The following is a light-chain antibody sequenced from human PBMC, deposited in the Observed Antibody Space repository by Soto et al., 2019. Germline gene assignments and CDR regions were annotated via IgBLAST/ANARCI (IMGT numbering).Light chain of an antibody. CDR3: AAWDDSLSGV. V-gene: IGLV1-47*01. CDR2: RNN. J-gene: IGLJ2*01. CDR1: SSNIGSNY. Sequence: QSALTQPPSASGTPGQRVTISCSGSSSNIGSNYVYWYQQLPGTAPKLLIYRNNQRPSGVPARFSGSKSGTSASLAISGLRSEDEADYYCAAWDDSLSGVFGGGTKLTVL.